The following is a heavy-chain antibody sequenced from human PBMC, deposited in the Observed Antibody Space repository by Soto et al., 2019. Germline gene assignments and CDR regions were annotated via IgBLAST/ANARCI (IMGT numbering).Heavy chain of an antibody. D-gene: IGHD2-15*01. Sequence: QVQLQESGPGLVKPSQTLSLTCSVSGVSIGSGDYYWSWIRQSPGKGLEWIGYIFDSGSTNYNPSLQGRVTIPLDSSTNHFSLKLSSVTATDTAVYYCASRWRSVLTDWGQGTLVTVSS. CDR3: ASRWRSVLTD. J-gene: IGHJ4*02. CDR2: IFDSGST. CDR1: GVSIGSGDYY. V-gene: IGHV4-30-4*01.